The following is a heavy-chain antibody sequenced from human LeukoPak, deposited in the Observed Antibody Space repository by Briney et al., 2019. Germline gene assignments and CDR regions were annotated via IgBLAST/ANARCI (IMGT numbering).Heavy chain of an antibody. CDR1: VYTFTGYY. CDR2: INPNSGGT. V-gene: IGHV1-2*04. CDR3: ARGSYSSSWSFDY. Sequence: ASVKVSCKASVYTFTGYYMHWVRQAPGQGLEWMGWINPNSGGTNYAQKFQGWVTMTRDTSISTAYMELSRLRSDDTAVYYCARGSYSSSWSFDYWGQGTLVTVSS. J-gene: IGHJ4*02. D-gene: IGHD6-13*01.